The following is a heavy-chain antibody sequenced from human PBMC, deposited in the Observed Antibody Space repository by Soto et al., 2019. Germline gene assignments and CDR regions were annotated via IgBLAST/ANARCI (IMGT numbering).Heavy chain of an antibody. V-gene: IGHV1-46*03. J-gene: IGHJ5*02. CDR2: INPSGGST. CDR3: ASERGYSGYDWPYNWFDP. Sequence: QVQLVQSGAEVKKPGASVKVSCKASGYTFTSYYMHWVRQAPGQGLEWMGIINPSGGSTSYAQKFQGRVTMTRDTATRTVYMELSSLRSEDTAVYYCASERGYSGYDWPYNWFDPWGQGTLVTVSS. D-gene: IGHD5-12*01. CDR1: GYTFTSYY.